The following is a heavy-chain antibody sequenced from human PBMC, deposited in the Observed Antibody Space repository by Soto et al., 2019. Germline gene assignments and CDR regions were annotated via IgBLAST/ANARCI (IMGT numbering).Heavy chain of an antibody. CDR3: ATDLGMIAAPPTGDY. J-gene: IGHJ4*02. Sequence: GASVKVSCKASGYTFTNYAMHWVRQAPGQRLEWMGWINAGNGNTKYSQKFQGRVTITRDTSASTSYMELSSLRSEDTAVYYCATDLGMIAAPPTGDYWGQGTLVTVSS. CDR1: GYTFTNYA. CDR2: INAGNGNT. V-gene: IGHV1-3*01. D-gene: IGHD6-6*01.